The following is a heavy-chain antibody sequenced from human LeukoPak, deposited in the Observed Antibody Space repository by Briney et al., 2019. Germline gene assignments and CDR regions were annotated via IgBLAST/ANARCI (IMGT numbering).Heavy chain of an antibody. CDR3: ARDSVYVWGSYRFDY. D-gene: IGHD3-16*02. V-gene: IGHV1-69*05. J-gene: IGHJ4*02. CDR2: IIPIFGTA. Sequence: SVKVSCKASGGTFSSYAISWVRQAPGQGLEWMGRIIPIFGTANYAQKFQGRVTITTDESTSTAYMELSSLRSEDTAVYYCARDSVYVWGSYRFDYWGQGTLVTVSS. CDR1: GGTFSSYA.